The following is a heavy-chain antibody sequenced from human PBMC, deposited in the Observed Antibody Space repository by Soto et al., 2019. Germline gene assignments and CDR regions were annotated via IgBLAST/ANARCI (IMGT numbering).Heavy chain of an antibody. D-gene: IGHD2-15*01. J-gene: IGHJ4*02. CDR1: GGSIISFY. V-gene: IGHV4-59*08. Sequence: SETLSLTCTVSGGSIISFYWCWIRQPPGKGLEWIGYIFYSGTTNYNPSLNRRVTISVDTSKNQFSLKLSSVTAADTAVYYCARHRLKVANFDCWGQGTQVTVSS. CDR3: ARHRLKVANFDC. CDR2: IFYSGTT.